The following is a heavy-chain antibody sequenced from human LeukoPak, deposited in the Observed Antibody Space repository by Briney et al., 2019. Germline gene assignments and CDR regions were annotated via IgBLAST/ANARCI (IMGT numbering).Heavy chain of an antibody. CDR1: GYTFTSYG. CDR3: ARSTMVRGVNRTLDP. J-gene: IGHJ5*02. Sequence: AASVKVSCKASGYTFTSYGISWVRQAPGQGLEWMGWISAYNGNTNYAQKLQGRVTMTTDTSTSTAYMELRSLRSDDTAVYYCARSTMVRGVNRTLDPWGQGTLVTVSS. V-gene: IGHV1-18*01. D-gene: IGHD3-10*01. CDR2: ISAYNGNT.